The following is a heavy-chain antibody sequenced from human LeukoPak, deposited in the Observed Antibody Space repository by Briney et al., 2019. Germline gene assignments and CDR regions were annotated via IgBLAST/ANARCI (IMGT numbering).Heavy chain of an antibody. CDR3: AKGPYYGSGSSYYYYGLDV. CDR1: GFTFNTYG. CDR2: KRYDGSSE. Sequence: GRSLRLSCEASGFTFNTYGMHWVRQAPGKGLEWVALKRYDGSSENYADSVKGRFTISRDNSKNTLYLQMNSLRAEDTAVYYCAKGPYYGSGSSYYYYGLDVWGQGTTVTVSS. V-gene: IGHV3-33*06. J-gene: IGHJ6*02. D-gene: IGHD3-10*01.